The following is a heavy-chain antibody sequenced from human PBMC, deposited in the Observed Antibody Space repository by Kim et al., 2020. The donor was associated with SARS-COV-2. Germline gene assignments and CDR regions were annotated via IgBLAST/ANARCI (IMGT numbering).Heavy chain of an antibody. CDR1: GFTFSNYG. Sequence: GGSLRLSCAASGFTFSNYGMNWVRQAPGKGLEWVASIWHDGSNKQYADSVKGRFSISRDNSRNTLFLEMNSLRDEDTAVYYCAKETPYGSGSFGFDPWGQGTLVTVSS. CDR3: AKETPYGSGSFGFDP. CDR2: IWHDGSNK. J-gene: IGHJ5*02. D-gene: IGHD3-10*01. V-gene: IGHV3-33*06.